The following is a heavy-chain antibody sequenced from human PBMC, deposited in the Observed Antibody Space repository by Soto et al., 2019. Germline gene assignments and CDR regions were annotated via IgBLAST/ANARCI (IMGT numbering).Heavy chain of an antibody. V-gene: IGHV3-74*01. CDR1: GFSFSSYW. CDR2: IKGDGSYT. CDR3: ARDDAFDH. Sequence: GGSLRLSCAASGFSFSSYWMHWVRQSPSKGLEWVSRIKGDGSYTTYADSVKGRFATSRDNAKNTLYLQLSSLGADDTAVYYCARDDAFDHWGQGTLVTVSS. J-gene: IGHJ4*02.